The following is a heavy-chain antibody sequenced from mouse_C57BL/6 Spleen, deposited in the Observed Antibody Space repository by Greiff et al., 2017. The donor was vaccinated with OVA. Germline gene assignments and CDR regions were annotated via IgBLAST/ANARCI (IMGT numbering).Heavy chain of an antibody. V-gene: IGHV5-17*01. CDR2: SSSDSSTF. CDR1: GFTFRDHG. Sequence: EVPGVESGGGLVKPGGSMKLSCAASGFTFRDHGMHWVGQAPGKGLEWVGYSSSDSSTFYYTDTVKGRFTISRENAKNTLFLQMASLWSEDTGMYYCANWHFDDWGQGTTLTVSS. CDR3: ANWHFDD. D-gene: IGHD4-1*01. J-gene: IGHJ2*01.